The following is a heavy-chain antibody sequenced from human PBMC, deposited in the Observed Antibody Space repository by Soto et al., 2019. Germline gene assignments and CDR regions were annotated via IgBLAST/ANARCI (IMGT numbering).Heavy chain of an antibody. CDR1: GFTFTSHN. J-gene: IGHJ4*02. CDR2: ISPYDHSF. D-gene: IGHD3-10*01. CDR3: ARERSTIIRAYN. Sequence: EVQLVESGGGLVKPGGSLRLSCAASGFTFTSHNIYWFRQAPGKGLEWVSSISPYDHSFYYADSVKDRFTVSKDNAKSSVFLQMDSLRAEDTAIYYCARERSTIIRAYNWGQGTLVTVSS. V-gene: IGHV3-21*02.